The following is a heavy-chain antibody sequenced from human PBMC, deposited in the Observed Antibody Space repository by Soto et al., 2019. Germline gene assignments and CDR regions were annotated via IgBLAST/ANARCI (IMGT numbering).Heavy chain of an antibody. CDR3: ARDLGWAFDY. V-gene: IGHV3-48*01. CDR2: ITQTGDNT. J-gene: IGHJ4*02. Sequence: RLSCVASGFSFSVYTMNWFRQAPGQALEWLSFITQTGDNTYYADSGKGRFTISRDNARNSLYMELNNLRAGDTAVYYCARDLGWAFDYWGRGALVTVSS. CDR1: GFSFSVYT. D-gene: IGHD6-19*01.